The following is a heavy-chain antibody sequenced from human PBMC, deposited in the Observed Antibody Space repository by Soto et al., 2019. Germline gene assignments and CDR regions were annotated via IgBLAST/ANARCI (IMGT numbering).Heavy chain of an antibody. CDR2: IYYSGST. J-gene: IGHJ4*02. D-gene: IGHD5-18*01. CDR3: ARDRDSYGPNFDY. V-gene: IGHV4-30-4*01. Sequence: SETLSLTCTVSGGSISSGDYYWSWIRQPPGKGLEWIGYIYYSGSTYYTPSLKSRVTISVDTSKNQFSLKLSSVTAAGTAVYYCARDRDSYGPNFDYWGQGTLVTVSS. CDR1: GGSISSGDYY.